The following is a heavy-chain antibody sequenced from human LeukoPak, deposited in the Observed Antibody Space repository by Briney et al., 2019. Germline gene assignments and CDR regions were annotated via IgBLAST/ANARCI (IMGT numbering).Heavy chain of an antibody. CDR1: GYSFTNSW. J-gene: IGHJ4*02. Sequence: GESLKISCKGSGYSFTNSWIGWVRQMPGKGLEWMGIIYPGDSDTRYSPSFQGQVTISADKSISTAYLQWSSLKASDTAMYYCARTLGDYYGSSGYSDYWGQGTLVTVSS. CDR2: IYPGDSDT. V-gene: IGHV5-51*01. CDR3: ARTLGDYYGSSGYSDY. D-gene: IGHD3-22*01.